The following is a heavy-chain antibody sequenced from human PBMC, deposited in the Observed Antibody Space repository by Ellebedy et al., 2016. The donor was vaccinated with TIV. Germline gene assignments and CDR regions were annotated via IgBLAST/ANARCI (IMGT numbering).Heavy chain of an antibody. Sequence: MPGGSLRLSCTVSGGSISSSSYYWGWIRQPPGKGLEWIGSIYYSGSTYYNPSLKSRITISLDTSKNQFSLKLSSVTAAETAMYYWARGRRDGYTYFYYGVDVWGQGATVTVSS. J-gene: IGHJ6*02. CDR1: GGSISSSSYY. D-gene: IGHD5-24*01. V-gene: IGHV4-39*01. CDR2: IYYSGST. CDR3: ARGRRDGYTYFYYGVDV.